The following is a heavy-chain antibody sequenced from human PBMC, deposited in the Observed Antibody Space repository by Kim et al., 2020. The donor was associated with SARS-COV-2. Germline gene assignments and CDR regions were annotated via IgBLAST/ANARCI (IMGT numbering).Heavy chain of an antibody. CDR3: ARDEPIYYDSSRPYYYYGMDV. Sequence: GGSLRLSCAASGFTFSSYAMHWVRQAPGKGLEWVAVISYDGSNKYYADSVKGRFTISRDNSKNTLYLQMNSLRAEDTAVYYCARDEPIYYDSSRPYYYYGMDVWGQGTTVTVSS. CDR2: ISYDGSNK. J-gene: IGHJ6*02. CDR1: GFTFSSYA. D-gene: IGHD3-22*01. V-gene: IGHV3-30*04.